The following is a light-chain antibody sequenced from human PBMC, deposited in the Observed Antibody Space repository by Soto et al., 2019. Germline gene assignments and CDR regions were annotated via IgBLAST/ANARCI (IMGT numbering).Light chain of an antibody. J-gene: IGKJ1*01. V-gene: IGKV3-15*01. CDR1: QSVSSN. Sequence: DIVMTQSPSTLSVSPGERATLTCRASQSVSSNLAWYQQRPGQAPRLLIYGASTWETGIPARFSGSGSGTGLTLAFSTVPCGDLALYFCQHYNNRPRTYGPGTKVEIK. CDR2: GAS. CDR3: QHYNNRPRT.